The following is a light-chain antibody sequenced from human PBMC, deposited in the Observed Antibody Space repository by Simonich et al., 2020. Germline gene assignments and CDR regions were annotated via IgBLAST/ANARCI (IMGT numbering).Light chain of an antibody. CDR1: SSDVGGYNY. V-gene: IGLV2-14*01. Sequence: QSALTQPASVSGSPGHSITISSTGTSSDVGGYNYDSWYQQHPGKAPKLMISDFSKRPSGVSNRFSGSKSGNTASLSISGLQAEDEADYYCSSYTSSSTWVFGGGTKLTVL. CDR3: SSYTSSSTWV. CDR2: DFS. J-gene: IGLJ3*02.